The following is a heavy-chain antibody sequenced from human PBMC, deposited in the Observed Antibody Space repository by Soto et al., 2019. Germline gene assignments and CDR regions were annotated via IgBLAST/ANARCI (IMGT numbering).Heavy chain of an antibody. CDR1: GGSLSGYY. CDR2: INYSGNT. V-gene: IGHV4-34*01. D-gene: IGHD1-26*01. Sequence: QVQLQQWGAGLLKPSETLSLTCAVYGGSLSGYYWSWIRQPPGKALEWIGEINYSGNTNYNPSLKSRVTISVDTSKNQLFLNLSSVTAADTAMYYCARHHVRGRTIAGVAEFWGQGTLVTVSS. J-gene: IGHJ4*02. CDR3: ARHHVRGRTIAGVAEF.